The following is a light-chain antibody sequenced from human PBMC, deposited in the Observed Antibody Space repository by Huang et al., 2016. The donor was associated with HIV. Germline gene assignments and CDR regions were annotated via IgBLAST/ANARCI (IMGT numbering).Light chain of an antibody. CDR1: ESVGSS. J-gene: IGKJ4*01. CDR3: QQYDKWPPLLT. V-gene: IGKV3-15*01. CDR2: GAS. Sequence: EIVMTQSPATLSVSPGERVILSCRASESVGSSLAWYQQNPSQAPRLLIYGASTRASGVPPRFSGSGSGTEFTLSISGLQSADFAVYYCQQYDKWPPLLTFGGGTKVEIK.